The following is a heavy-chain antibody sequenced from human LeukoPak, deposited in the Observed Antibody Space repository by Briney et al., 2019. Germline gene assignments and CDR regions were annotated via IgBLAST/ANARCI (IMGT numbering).Heavy chain of an antibody. CDR1: GFTFSSYA. D-gene: IGHD3-3*01. Sequence: GGSLRLSCAASGFTFSSYAMSWVRQAPGKGQEWVSAISGSGGSTYYADSVKGRFTISRDNSKNTLYLQMNSLRAEDTAVYYCARIDNPYDPTSPYWGQGTLVTVSS. J-gene: IGHJ4*02. V-gene: IGHV3-23*01. CDR2: ISGSGGST. CDR3: ARIDNPYDPTSPY.